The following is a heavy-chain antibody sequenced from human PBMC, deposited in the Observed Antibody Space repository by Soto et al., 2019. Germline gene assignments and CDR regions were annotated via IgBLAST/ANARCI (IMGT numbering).Heavy chain of an antibody. Sequence: QVQLVQSGAEVKKPGSSVKVSCKASGGTFSSYAISWVRQAPGQGLEWMGGIIPIFGTANYAQKFQGRVKIPADDSTSTSDMELGSLRSEDTAVYYCARGIEIGSAFDIWGKGTMVTVSS. J-gene: IGHJ3*02. D-gene: IGHD1-26*01. CDR3: ARGIEIGSAFDI. V-gene: IGHV1-69*01. CDR1: GGTFSSYA. CDR2: IIPIFGTA.